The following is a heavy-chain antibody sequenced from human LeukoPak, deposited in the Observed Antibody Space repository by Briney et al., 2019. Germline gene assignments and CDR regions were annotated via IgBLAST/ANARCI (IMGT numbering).Heavy chain of an antibody. CDR1: GFTVNNNY. Sequence: GALILCCAASGFTVNNNYMSWVRQAPGKGLEWVSVIYSGGSTYYADSVKGRFTISRDNSKNTLYLQMNSLRAEDTAVYYCASGSSGYYNFDYWGQGTLVTVSS. CDR2: IYSGGST. J-gene: IGHJ4*02. D-gene: IGHD3-22*01. CDR3: ASGSSGYYNFDY. V-gene: IGHV3-53*01.